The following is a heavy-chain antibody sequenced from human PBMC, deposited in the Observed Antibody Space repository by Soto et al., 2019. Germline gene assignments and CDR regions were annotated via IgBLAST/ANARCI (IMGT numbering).Heavy chain of an antibody. J-gene: IGHJ6*02. CDR3: ARCGLDYGMDV. CDR1: GGSISSYY. CDR2: FYPSGKT. Sequence: SETLSLTCTVSGGSISSYYWCWTRQPAGKGLEWIGRFYPSGKTNYNPSLQSRLTMSADTSRNQFSLNLTSVTAADTAVYYCARCGLDYGMDVWGQGTTATVSS. V-gene: IGHV4-4*07. D-gene: IGHD3-16*01.